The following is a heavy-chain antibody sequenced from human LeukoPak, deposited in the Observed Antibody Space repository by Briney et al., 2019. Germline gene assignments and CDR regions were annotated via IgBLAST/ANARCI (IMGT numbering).Heavy chain of an antibody. J-gene: IGHJ3*02. D-gene: IGHD3-22*01. CDR1: GFTFSSYW. V-gene: IGHV3-7*01. CDR3: AKLPLVVISSTDAFDI. CDR2: IKQDGSEK. Sequence: PGGSLRLSCAASGFTFSSYWMSWVRQAPGKGLEWVANIKQDGSEKYYVDSVKGRFTISRDNSKNTLYLQMNSLRVEDTAVYYCAKLPLVVISSTDAFDIWGQGTMVTVSS.